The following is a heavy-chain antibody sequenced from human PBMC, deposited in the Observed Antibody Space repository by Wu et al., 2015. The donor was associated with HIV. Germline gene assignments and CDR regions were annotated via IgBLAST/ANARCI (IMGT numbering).Heavy chain of an antibody. D-gene: IGHD2-2*01. Sequence: QVHLVQSGVEVKKPGASVKVSCKASGFTFTSYGITWVRQAPGHGLEWMGWINLYNGNTNYAQKFQGRVTMTTDTSTNTTYMDLKSLISDDTAVYYCTRHVAVSTASFSYWGQGTLVTVSS. CDR2: INLYNGNT. CDR3: TRHVAVSTASFSY. J-gene: IGHJ4*02. CDR1: GFTFTSYG. V-gene: IGHV1-18*01.